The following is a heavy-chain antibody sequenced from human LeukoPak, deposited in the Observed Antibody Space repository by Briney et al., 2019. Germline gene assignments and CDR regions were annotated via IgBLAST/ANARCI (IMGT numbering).Heavy chain of an antibody. CDR2: IYHSGST. Sequence: SETPSLTCTVSGGSISSGGYYWSWIRQPPGKGLEWIGYIYHSGSTYYNTSLKSRVTISVDTSKNQFSLKLSSVTAADTAVYYCARFTYYYDSSGYYYVSYFDYWGQGTLVTVSS. V-gene: IGHV4-30-2*02. D-gene: IGHD3-22*01. CDR3: ARFTYYYDSSGYYYVSYFDY. J-gene: IGHJ4*02. CDR1: GGSISSGGYY.